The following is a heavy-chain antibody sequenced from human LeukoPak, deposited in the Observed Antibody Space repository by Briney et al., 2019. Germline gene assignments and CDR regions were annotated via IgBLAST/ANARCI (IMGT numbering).Heavy chain of an antibody. J-gene: IGHJ1*01. CDR3: ARREYYYDSSGYYSSGYFQH. CDR2: IYYSGST. Sequence: SETLSLTCTVSGGSISSYYWSWIRQPPGKGLEWIGYIYYSGSTNYNPSLKSRVTISVDTSKNQFSLRLSSVTAADTAVYYCARREYYYDSSGYYSSGYFQHWGQGTPVTVSS. CDR1: GGSISSYY. V-gene: IGHV4-59*08. D-gene: IGHD3-22*01.